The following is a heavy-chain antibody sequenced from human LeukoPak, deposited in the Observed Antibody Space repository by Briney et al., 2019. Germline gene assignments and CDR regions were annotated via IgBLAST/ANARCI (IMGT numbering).Heavy chain of an antibody. CDR3: VRDPSSVASGYYFDQ. CDR2: VSPSSGYI. D-gene: IGHD6-19*01. V-gene: IGHV3-21*01. J-gene: IGHJ4*02. CDR1: GFTLSRFS. Sequence: KAGGSLRLSCAASGFTLSRFSMNWVRQAPGKGLEWVSSVSPSSGYIYYADSVKGRFAITRDNAENSVYLQMNSLRPEDTAVYYCVRDPSSVASGYYFDQWGQGTRVIVSS.